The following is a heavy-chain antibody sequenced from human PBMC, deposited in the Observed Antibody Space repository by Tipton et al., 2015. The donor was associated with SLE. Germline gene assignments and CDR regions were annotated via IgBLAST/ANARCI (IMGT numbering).Heavy chain of an antibody. J-gene: IGHJ5*02. CDR1: GGTFSSYT. D-gene: IGHD3-16*01. CDR2: IIPIFGTA. V-gene: IGHV1-69*05. Sequence: QSGPEVKKPGSSVKVSCKASGGTFSSYTISWVRQAPGQGLEWMGGIIPIFGTATYAQKFQARVTITTDESTSTAYLELRSLRSEDTAVYFCARDPEAYRITYNWFDPWGQGTLVTVSS. CDR3: ARDPEAYRITYNWFDP.